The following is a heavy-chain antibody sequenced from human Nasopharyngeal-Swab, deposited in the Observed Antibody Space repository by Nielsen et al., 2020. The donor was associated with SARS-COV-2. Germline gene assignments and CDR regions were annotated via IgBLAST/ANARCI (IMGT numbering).Heavy chain of an antibody. J-gene: IGHJ4*02. CDR1: GFILSASA. V-gene: IGHV3-73*01. Sequence: GGSLRLSCAASGFILSASAIHWVRQASGKGLEWVGRIGDKEHNYATTYGASVQGRFTISRDDSKNTAFLQMDGLKTEDTALYYCTTDFYFDYWGQGALVTVSS. CDR3: TTDFYFDY. CDR2: IGDKEHNYAT.